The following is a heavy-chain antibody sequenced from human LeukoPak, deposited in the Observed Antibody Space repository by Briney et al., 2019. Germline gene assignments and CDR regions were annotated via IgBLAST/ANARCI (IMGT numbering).Heavy chain of an antibody. Sequence: GGSLRLSXAASGFTFSSYSMNWVRQAPGKGVEWVSSISSSSSYIYYADSVKGRFTISRDNAKNSLYLQMNSLRAEDTAVYYCARDRSSQTDYWGQGTLVTVSS. J-gene: IGHJ4*02. D-gene: IGHD2-2*01. CDR1: GFTFSSYS. V-gene: IGHV3-21*01. CDR2: ISSSSSYI. CDR3: ARDRSSQTDY.